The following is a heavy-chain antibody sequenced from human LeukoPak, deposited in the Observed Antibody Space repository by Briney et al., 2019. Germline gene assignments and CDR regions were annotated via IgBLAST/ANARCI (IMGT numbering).Heavy chain of an antibody. Sequence: GGSLRLSCAASGFTFSSYGMHWVRQAPGKGLEWVAVISYDGSNKYYADSVKGRFTISRDNSKNTLYLQMNSLRAEDTAVYYCAKDLSSYYYDSSDKTPDYWGQGTLVTVSS. J-gene: IGHJ4*02. CDR3: AKDLSSYYYDSSDKTPDY. CDR2: ISYDGSNK. V-gene: IGHV3-30*18. CDR1: GFTFSSYG. D-gene: IGHD3-22*01.